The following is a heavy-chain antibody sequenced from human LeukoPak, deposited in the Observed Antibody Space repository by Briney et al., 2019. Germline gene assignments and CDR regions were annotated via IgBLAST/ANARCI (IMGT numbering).Heavy chain of an antibody. D-gene: IGHD6-13*01. CDR1: GGTFSSYA. CDR2: IIPIFGTA. CDR3: ARGEDSSWYNNY. V-gene: IGHV1-69*13. Sequence: SVKVSCKASGGTFSSYAISWVRQAPGQGLELMGGIIPIFGTANYAQKFQGRVTITADESTSTAYMELSSLRSEDTAVYYCARGEDSSWYNNYWGQGTLVTVSS. J-gene: IGHJ4*02.